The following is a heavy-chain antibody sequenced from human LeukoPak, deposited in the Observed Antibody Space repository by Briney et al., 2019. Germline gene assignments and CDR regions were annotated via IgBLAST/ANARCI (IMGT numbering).Heavy chain of an antibody. J-gene: IGHJ4*02. CDR3: ARAGAAAANYFDY. CDR2: IYPGDSDT. D-gene: IGHD6-13*01. V-gene: IGHV5-51*01. CDR1: GYSFTSYW. Sequence: GESLKISCKGSGYSFTSYWIGWVRQMPGKGLEWMGIIYPGDSDTRYSPSFQGQVTISADKSISTAYLQWSSLKASDTAMYYRARAGAAAANYFDYWGQGTLVTVSS.